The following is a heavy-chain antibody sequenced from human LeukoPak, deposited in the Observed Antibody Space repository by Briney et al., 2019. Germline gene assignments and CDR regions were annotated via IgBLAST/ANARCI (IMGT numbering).Heavy chain of an antibody. CDR1: GDSISNYY. D-gene: IGHD6-13*01. CDR3: AREVVAAPGTVDY. J-gene: IGHJ4*01. V-gene: IGHV4-59*01. CDR2: IYYSGST. Sequence: PSETLSLTCTVSGDSISNYYWSWIRQPPGKGLEWVGYIYYSGSTNYNPSPKSRVTISVDTSKNQFSLTLSSVTAAATAVYYCAREVVAAPGTVDYWGQGTLVTVSS.